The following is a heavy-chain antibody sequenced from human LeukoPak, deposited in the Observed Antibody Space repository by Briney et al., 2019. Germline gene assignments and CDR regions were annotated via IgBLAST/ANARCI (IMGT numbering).Heavy chain of an antibody. V-gene: IGHV1-2*02. CDR3: ARGIIAADDY. J-gene: IGHJ4*02. CDR1: GYTFTSYD. CDR2: INPNSGGT. D-gene: IGHD6-13*01. Sequence: ASVKVSCKASGYTFTSYDINRVRQATGQGLEWMGWINPNSGGTNYAQKFQGRVTMTRDTSISTAHMELSRLRSDDTAVYYCARGIIAADDYWGQGTLVTVSS.